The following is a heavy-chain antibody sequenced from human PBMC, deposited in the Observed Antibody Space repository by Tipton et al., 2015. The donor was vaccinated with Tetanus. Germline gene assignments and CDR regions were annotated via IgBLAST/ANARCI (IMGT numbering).Heavy chain of an antibody. J-gene: IGHJ4*02. CDR3: AKEQYYDFWSGYYVLDY. CDR1: GFSFRNFG. Sequence: SLRLSCETSGFSFRNFGMSWVRQAPGKGLEWVSAINSYATSTWYADSVRGRFTISREQSKNTLYLQMNSLRAEDTAVYYCAKEQYYDFWSGYYVLDYWGQGTLVTVSS. D-gene: IGHD3-3*01. CDR2: INSYATST. V-gene: IGHV3-23*01.